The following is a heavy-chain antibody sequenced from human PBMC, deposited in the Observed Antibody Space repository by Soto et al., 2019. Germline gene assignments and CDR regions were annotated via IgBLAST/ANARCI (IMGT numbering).Heavy chain of an antibody. D-gene: IGHD6-19*01. V-gene: IGHV4-38-2*02. CDR1: GDSISSGPY. Sequence: NPSETLSLTCTVSGDSISSGPYWGWIRQPPGEGPEWIASIYHGGTTFYNPSLKSRISISVDTSKNQFSLRLTSVTAADTATYYCARVHVMVVAGSTFDYWGPGTLVTVSS. CDR2: IYHGGTT. J-gene: IGHJ4*03. CDR3: ARVHVMVVAGSTFDY.